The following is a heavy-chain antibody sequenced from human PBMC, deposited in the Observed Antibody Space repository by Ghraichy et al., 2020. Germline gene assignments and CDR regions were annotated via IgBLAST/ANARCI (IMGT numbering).Heavy chain of an antibody. CDR2: INHSGST. CDR3: ARGGRNGQPGRRWFDP. Sequence: SETLSLTCAVYGGSFSGYYWSWIRQPPGKGLEWIGEINHSGSTNYNPSLKSRVTISVDTSKNQFSLKLSSVTAADTAVYYCARGGRNGQPGRRWFDPCGQGTLVTVSS. CDR1: GGSFSGYY. D-gene: IGHD5-24*01. V-gene: IGHV4-34*01. J-gene: IGHJ5*02.